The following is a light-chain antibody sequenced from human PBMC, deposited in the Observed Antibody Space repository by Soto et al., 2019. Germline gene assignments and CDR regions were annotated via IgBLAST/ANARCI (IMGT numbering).Light chain of an antibody. CDR3: QQYGSSPIT. V-gene: IGKV3-20*01. CDR1: QSVSSY. Sequence: EIVLTQSPATLSLSPGERATLSCRASQSVSSYLAWFQHKPGQAPRLLIYDASSRATGIPARFSGSGSGTDYTLTISRLEPEDFAVYFCQQYGSSPITFGQGTRLEIK. J-gene: IGKJ5*01. CDR2: DAS.